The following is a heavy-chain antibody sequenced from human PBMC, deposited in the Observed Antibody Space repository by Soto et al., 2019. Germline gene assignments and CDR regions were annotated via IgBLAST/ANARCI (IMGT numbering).Heavy chain of an antibody. CDR2: INPNTGGT. Sequence: ASVKVSCKTSGYAFTAYFMHWVRQAPGQGLEWMGWINPNTGGTYYAQKFQGRVTMTRDTSISTGFLDLRRLRSDDTAVYFCARSLSTIAARPDSWGQGTLVTVSS. CDR3: ARSLSTIAARPDS. V-gene: IGHV1-2*02. CDR1: GYAFTAYF. J-gene: IGHJ4*02. D-gene: IGHD6-6*01.